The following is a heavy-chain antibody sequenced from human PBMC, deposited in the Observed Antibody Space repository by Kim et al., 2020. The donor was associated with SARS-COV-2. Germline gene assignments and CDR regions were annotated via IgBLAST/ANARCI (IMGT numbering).Heavy chain of an antibody. CDR3: ARYLTTYQPTGPSYGMDV. CDR1: GYTFTSYG. V-gene: IGHV1-18*04. J-gene: IGHJ6*02. D-gene: IGHD2-2*01. CDR2: ISAYNGNT. Sequence: ASVKVSCKASGYTFTSYGISWVRQAPGQGLEWMGWISAYNGNTNYAQKLQGRVTMTTDTSTSTAYMELRSLRSDDTAVYYCARYLTTYQPTGPSYGMDVWGQGTTVTVSS.